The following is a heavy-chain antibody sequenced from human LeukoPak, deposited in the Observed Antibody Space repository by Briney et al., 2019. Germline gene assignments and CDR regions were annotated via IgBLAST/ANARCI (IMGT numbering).Heavy chain of an antibody. J-gene: IGHJ4*02. V-gene: IGHV3-23*01. D-gene: IGHD3-22*01. CDR1: GITLSNYG. CDR2: ISGSAGGT. Sequence: GGSLRLSCAVSGITLSNYGMSWVRQAPGKGLEWVAGISGSAGGTNYADSVKGRFTISRDNPKNTLLLQMNSLRAEDTAVYFCAKRGVVIRVILVGFHKEANYFDSWGQGALVTVSS. CDR3: AKRGVVIRVILVGFHKEANYFDS.